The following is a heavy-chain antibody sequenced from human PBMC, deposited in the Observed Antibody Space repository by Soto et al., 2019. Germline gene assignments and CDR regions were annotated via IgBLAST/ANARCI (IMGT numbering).Heavy chain of an antibody. Sequence: QVQLVESGGGVVQPGGSLRLSCQASGFNFDNYGMHWVRQAPGKGLEWVAVITYDGSNKYYADSVKGRFTISRDNSKNTLSLHLNTLKPEDTAVYHCAKDRVGGTFYAPLGLWGQGTLVTFSS. CDR2: ITYDGSNK. V-gene: IGHV3-30*18. CDR1: GFNFDNYG. J-gene: IGHJ4*02. D-gene: IGHD1-1*01. CDR3: AKDRVGGTFYAPLGL.